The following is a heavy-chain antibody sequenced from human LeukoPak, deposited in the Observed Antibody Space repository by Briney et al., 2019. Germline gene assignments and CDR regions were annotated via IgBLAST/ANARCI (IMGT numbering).Heavy chain of an antibody. V-gene: IGHV1-46*01. CDR3: ARSRKQTTVINWFDP. J-gene: IGHJ5*02. D-gene: IGHD4-11*01. CDR2: INPSGGST. Sequence: GASVKVSCKASGYTFTSYYMHWVRQAPGQGLEWMGIINPSGGSTSYAQKFQGRVTMTRDMSTSTVYMELSSLRSEDTAVYYYARSRKQTTVINWFDPWGQGTLVTVSS. CDR1: GYTFTSYY.